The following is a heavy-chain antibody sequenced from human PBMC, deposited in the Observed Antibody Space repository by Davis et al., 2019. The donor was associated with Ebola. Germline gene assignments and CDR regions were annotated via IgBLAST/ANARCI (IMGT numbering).Heavy chain of an antibody. CDR2: INRKE. Sequence: PGGSLRLSCAATGFTVTTYGMSWVRQAPGKGLEWVSAINRKEYYADSVKGRFTISRDNSKNTLYLQMNSLRAEDTAVYYCARDGAYMITYLYYFDYWGQGTLVTVSS. V-gene: IGHV3-23*01. D-gene: IGHD3-16*01. J-gene: IGHJ4*02. CDR3: ARDGAYMITYLYYFDY. CDR1: GFTVTTYG.